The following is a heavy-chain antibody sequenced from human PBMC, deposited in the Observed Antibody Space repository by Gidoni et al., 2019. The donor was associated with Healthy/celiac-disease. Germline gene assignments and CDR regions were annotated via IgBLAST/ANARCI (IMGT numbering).Heavy chain of an antibody. J-gene: IGHJ4*02. D-gene: IGHD5-12*01. V-gene: IGHV3-30*03. Sequence: QVQLVAPGGGVVQPGRSLILPCAPSGFTSSGYGMHWVRQAPGNGLGWVAVISVEGSNKYYADAVKGRFTISRDNSKNTLYLQMNSLRAEDTGVYYCARRQWCGYDPIDYWGQGTLVTVAS. CDR1: GFTSSGYG. CDR2: ISVEGSNK. CDR3: ARRQWCGYDPIDY.